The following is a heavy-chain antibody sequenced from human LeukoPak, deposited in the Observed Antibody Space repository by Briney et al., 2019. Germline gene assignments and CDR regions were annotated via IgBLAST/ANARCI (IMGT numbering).Heavy chain of an antibody. CDR2: ISYDGSNK. Sequence: GSLRLSCAASGFTFSSYAMHWVRQAPGKGLEWVAVISYDGSNKYYADSVKGRFTISRDNSKNTLYLQVNSLRAEDTAVYYCARALVYSSGWPGLCDYWGQGTLVTVSS. V-gene: IGHV3-30-3*01. CDR1: GFTFSSYA. CDR3: ARALVYSSGWPGLCDY. J-gene: IGHJ4*02. D-gene: IGHD6-19*01.